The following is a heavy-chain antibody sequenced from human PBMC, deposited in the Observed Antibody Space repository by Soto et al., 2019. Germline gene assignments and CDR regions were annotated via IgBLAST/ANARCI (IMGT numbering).Heavy chain of an antibody. Sequence: QVQLVQSGAEVKKRGASVKVSCKASGNTFTSYDINWVRQATGHGLEWMGWINPNSGNIGYAQKFQGRVTMTRDTAIRTAYMEVSRLRSDDTAVYYCARGRASGSYYLLDYWGQGTLVTVSS. CDR2: INPNSGNI. CDR3: ARGRASGSYYLLDY. V-gene: IGHV1-8*01. J-gene: IGHJ4*02. CDR1: GNTFTSYD. D-gene: IGHD3-10*01.